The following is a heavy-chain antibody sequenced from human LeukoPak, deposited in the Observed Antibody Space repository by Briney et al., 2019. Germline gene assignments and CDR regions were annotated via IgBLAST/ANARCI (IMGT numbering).Heavy chain of an antibody. CDR2: ISGSGGST. J-gene: IGHJ4*02. CDR1: GFTFSSYA. D-gene: IGHD2-2*01. CDR3: AKNPLYCSSTSCYGFFDY. Sequence: PGGSLRLSCAASGFTFSSYAMSWVRQAPGKGLEWVSAISGSGGSTYYADSVKGRFTISRDNSKNTLYLQMNSLRAEDTAVYYCAKNPLYCSSTSCYGFFDYWGQGTLVTVSS. V-gene: IGHV3-23*01.